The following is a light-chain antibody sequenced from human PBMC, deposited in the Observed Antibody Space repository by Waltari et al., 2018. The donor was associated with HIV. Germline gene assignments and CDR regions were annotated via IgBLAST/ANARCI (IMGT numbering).Light chain of an antibody. CDR2: EVT. V-gene: IGLV2-14*01. J-gene: IGLJ3*02. Sequence: QSALTQPASVSGSPGQSITISCTGASSNIGTSKYVYWYLQRPGKAPQIIIYEVTNRPSGVSDRFSGSKSGNTASLTISRLQPEDEAVYFCNSFTNSGTLEFGGGTKLTVL. CDR1: SSNIGTSKY. CDR3: NSFTNSGTLE.